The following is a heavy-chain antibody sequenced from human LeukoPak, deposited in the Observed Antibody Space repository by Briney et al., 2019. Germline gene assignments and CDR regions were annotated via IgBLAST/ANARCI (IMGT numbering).Heavy chain of an antibody. V-gene: IGHV3-30*18. J-gene: IGHJ5*02. Sequence: GRSLRLSCAASGFTFSSYVMHWVRQAPGKGLERVAVISDDGSNKYYRDSVKGRFTISRDNSKNTLYLQMNSLRAEDTAVYYCAKEGDNIRGKNWFDPWGQGTLVTVSS. CDR3: AKEGDNIRGKNWFDP. D-gene: IGHD3-16*01. CDR2: ISDDGSNK. CDR1: GFTFSSYV.